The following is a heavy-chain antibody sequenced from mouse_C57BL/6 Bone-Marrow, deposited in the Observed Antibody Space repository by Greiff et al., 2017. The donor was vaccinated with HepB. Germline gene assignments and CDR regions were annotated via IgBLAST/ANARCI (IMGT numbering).Heavy chain of an antibody. CDR1: GYTFTDYY. V-gene: IGHV1-26*01. CDR2: INPNNGGT. J-gene: IGHJ1*03. CDR3: ARWGYYGSSPFWYFDV. Sequence: EVQLQQSGPELVKPGASVKISCKASGYTFTDYYMNWVKQSHGKSLEWIGDINPNNGGTSFNQKFKGKATLTVDKSSSTAYMELRSLTSEDSAVYYCARWGYYGSSPFWYFDVWGTGTTVTVSS. D-gene: IGHD1-1*01.